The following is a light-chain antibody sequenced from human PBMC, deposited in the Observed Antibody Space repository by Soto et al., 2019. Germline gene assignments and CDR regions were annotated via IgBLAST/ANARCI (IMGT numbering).Light chain of an antibody. Sequence: QSVLTQPASLSGSPGQSITISCTGTSSDVGGYNYVSWYQQHPGKAPKLIIYDVSDRPSGISGRFSASKSGNTASLTISGLQAEDEADYYCCSYTSSSTPWVFGTGTKVTVL. CDR2: DVS. CDR1: SSDVGGYNY. V-gene: IGLV2-14*03. J-gene: IGLJ1*01. CDR3: CSYTSSSTPWV.